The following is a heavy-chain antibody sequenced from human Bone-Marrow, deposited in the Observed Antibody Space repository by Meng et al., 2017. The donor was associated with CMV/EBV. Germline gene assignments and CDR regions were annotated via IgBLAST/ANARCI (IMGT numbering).Heavy chain of an antibody. CDR2: INGDATRT. Sequence: GESLKISCAASGFTFTKHWMHWVRQAPGKGLEWVSRINGDATRTSYVDSVEGRFTITRDNAKNTVHLHMNSLGVEDTADYYCARDGGSTFFDYWGQGVQVTVSS. CDR3: ARDGGSTFFDY. V-gene: IGHV3-74*01. CDR1: GFTFTKHW. D-gene: IGHD3-16*01. J-gene: IGHJ4*02.